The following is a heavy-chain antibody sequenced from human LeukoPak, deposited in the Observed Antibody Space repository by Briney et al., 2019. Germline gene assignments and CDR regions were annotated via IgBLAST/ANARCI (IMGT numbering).Heavy chain of an antibody. CDR1: GGSISSGGYY. Sequence: SETLSLTCTVSGGSISSGGYYWSWIRQHPGKGLEWIRYIYYSGSTYYNPSLKSRVTISVDTSKNQFSLKLSSVTAADTAVYYCAREGRYSYGPFDYWGQGTLVTVSS. CDR3: AREGRYSYGPFDY. D-gene: IGHD5-18*01. CDR2: IYYSGST. J-gene: IGHJ4*02. V-gene: IGHV4-31*03.